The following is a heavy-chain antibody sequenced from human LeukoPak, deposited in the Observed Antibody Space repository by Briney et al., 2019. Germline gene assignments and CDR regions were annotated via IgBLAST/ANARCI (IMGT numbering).Heavy chain of an antibody. D-gene: IGHD2-2*01. Sequence: SSETLSLTCAVYGGSFSGYYWSWIRQPPGKGREGIVEINHSGSTNYNPSLKSRVTISVDTSKNQFSLKLSSVPAADTAVYYCARGDCSSTSCPPDYWGQGTLVIVSS. CDR3: ARGDCSSTSCPPDY. J-gene: IGHJ4*02. CDR2: INHSGST. V-gene: IGHV4-34*01. CDR1: GGSFSGYY.